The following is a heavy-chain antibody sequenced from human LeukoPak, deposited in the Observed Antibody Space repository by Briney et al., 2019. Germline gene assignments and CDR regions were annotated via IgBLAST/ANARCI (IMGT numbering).Heavy chain of an antibody. J-gene: IGHJ4*02. CDR3: ARGGCMGGSCINFDY. CDR1: GYSFTSYW. Sequence: GESLKISCKGSGYSFTSYWIGWVRQMPGKGLEWMGIIYPGDSDTRYSPSFQGQVTISADKSISTAYLQWSSLKGLDTAMYYCARGGCMGGSCINFDYWGQGTLVTVSS. CDR2: IYPGDSDT. V-gene: IGHV5-51*01. D-gene: IGHD2-15*01.